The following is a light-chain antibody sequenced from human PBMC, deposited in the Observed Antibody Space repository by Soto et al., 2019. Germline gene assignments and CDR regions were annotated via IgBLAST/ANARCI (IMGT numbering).Light chain of an antibody. J-gene: IGKJ3*01. CDR3: QNYNSAPFT. Sequence: DIQMTQSPSSLSASIRDRVTITCRASHGISNYLAWYQQKPGKVPKLLIYAASTLQSGAPSRFSGSGSGTEFTLTINSLQPEDVAIYYCQNYNSAPFTFGPGTKVDIK. V-gene: IGKV1-27*01. CDR1: HGISNY. CDR2: AAS.